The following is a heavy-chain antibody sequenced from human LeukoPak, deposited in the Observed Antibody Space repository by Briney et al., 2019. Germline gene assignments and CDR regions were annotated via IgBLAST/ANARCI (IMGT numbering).Heavy chain of an antibody. D-gene: IGHD4-11*01. V-gene: IGHV4-59*01. CDR2: IYYSGST. Sequence: PSETLSLTCTVSGGSISSYYWSWIRQPPGKGLEWIGYIYYSGSTNYNPSLKSRVTISVDTSKNQFSLKLSSVTAADTAVYYCARDGEDSNSVGDFDYWGQGTLVTVSS. CDR1: GGSISSYY. CDR3: ARDGEDSNSVGDFDY. J-gene: IGHJ4*02.